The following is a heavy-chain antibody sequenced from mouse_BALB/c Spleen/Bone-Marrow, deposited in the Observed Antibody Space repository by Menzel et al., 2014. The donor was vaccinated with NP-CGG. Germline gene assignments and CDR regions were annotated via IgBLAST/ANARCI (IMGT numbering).Heavy chain of an antibody. Sequence: VHVKQSGAELVKPGASVKLSCTASGFNIKDTYMHWVKQRPEQGLEWIERIDPANGNTKYDPKFQGKATITADTSSNTAYLQLSGLISEDTAVYYCARWEYYAMDYWGQGTSVTVSS. J-gene: IGHJ4*01. CDR3: ARWEYYAMDY. CDR1: GFNIKDTY. V-gene: IGHV14-3*02. CDR2: IDPANGNT. D-gene: IGHD4-1*01.